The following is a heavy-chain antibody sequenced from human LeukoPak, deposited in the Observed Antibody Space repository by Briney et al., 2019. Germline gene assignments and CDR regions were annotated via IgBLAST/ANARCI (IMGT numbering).Heavy chain of an antibody. Sequence: GASVKVSCKASGYTFTSYDINWVRQATGQGLEWMGWMNPNSGNTGYAQKFQGRVTMTRNTSMSTAYMELSSLRSEDTAVYYCARDPLQEMRWFDPWGQGTLVTVSS. V-gene: IGHV1-8*01. CDR1: GYTFTSYD. D-gene: IGHD5-24*01. CDR2: MNPNSGNT. CDR3: ARDPLQEMRWFDP. J-gene: IGHJ5*02.